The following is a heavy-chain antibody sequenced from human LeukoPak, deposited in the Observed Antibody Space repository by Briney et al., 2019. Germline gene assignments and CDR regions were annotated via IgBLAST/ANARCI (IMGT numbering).Heavy chain of an antibody. CDR3: AKVVVVRWYFDY. J-gene: IGHJ4*02. V-gene: IGHV3-23*01. CDR1: GFTFSSYA. D-gene: IGHD3-22*01. Sequence: TGGSLRLSCAASGFTFSSYAMSWVRQAPGKGLEGVSAISGSGGSTYYADSVKGRFTISRDNSKNTLYLQMNSLRAEDTAVYYCAKVVVVRWYFDYWGQGTMVTVSS. CDR2: ISGSGGST.